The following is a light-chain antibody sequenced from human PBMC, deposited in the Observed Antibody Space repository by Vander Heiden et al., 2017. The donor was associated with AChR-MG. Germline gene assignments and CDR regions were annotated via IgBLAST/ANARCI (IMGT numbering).Light chain of an antibody. Sequence: DIQMTHSPSSLSASVGDRVTITCRASQNIDKHLNWYQQKPGKAPEVLIYVASNLQSGVPSRFSGSGSGTDFTLTISSLQPEDVATYYCQQSYSSLSFGPGTKVDIK. CDR1: QNIDKH. CDR3: QQSYSSLS. V-gene: IGKV1-39*01. CDR2: VAS. J-gene: IGKJ3*01.